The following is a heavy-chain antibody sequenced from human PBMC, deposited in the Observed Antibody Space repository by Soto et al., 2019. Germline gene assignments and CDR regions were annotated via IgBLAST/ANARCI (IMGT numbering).Heavy chain of an antibody. J-gene: IGHJ4*02. CDR3: AKDPDYYDSSGYGYFDY. V-gene: IGHV3-23*01. CDR1: GFTFSSYA. D-gene: IGHD3-22*01. Sequence: GGSLRIACSASGFTFSSYAMSWVRQAPGKGLEWVSAISGSGGSTYYADSVKGRFTISRDNSKNTLYLQMNSLRAEDTAVYYCAKDPDYYDSSGYGYFDYWGQGTLVTLSS. CDR2: ISGSGGST.